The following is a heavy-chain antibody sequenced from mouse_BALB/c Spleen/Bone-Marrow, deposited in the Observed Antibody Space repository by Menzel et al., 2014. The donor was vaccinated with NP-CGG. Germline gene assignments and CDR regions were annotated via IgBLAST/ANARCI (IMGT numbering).Heavy chain of an antibody. J-gene: IGHJ2*01. Sequence: EVQGVESGGGLVQPGGSRKLSCAASGLTFSSFGMHWVRQAPEKGLEWVAYISSGSSTIYYADTVKGRFTISRDNPKNILFLQMTSLRSEDTAMYYCARSRFPDYGSSPFDYWGQGTTLAVSS. D-gene: IGHD1-1*01. CDR2: ISSGSSTI. CDR1: GLTFSSFG. CDR3: ARSRFPDYGSSPFDY. V-gene: IGHV5-17*02.